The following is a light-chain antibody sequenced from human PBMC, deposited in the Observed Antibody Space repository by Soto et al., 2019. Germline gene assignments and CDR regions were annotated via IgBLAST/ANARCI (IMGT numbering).Light chain of an antibody. V-gene: IGKV1D-8*01. Sequence: VISMTQSPSLLSASTGDRVTISCRMSQDIKNYLAWYQQRLGKAPALLVYCASTLQNGVLSWFSGSWSGTVFSLTICRLQSEYFASYYCHQYYSYPFPFGPGTKGDV. J-gene: IGKJ3*01. CDR1: QDIKNY. CDR2: CAS. CDR3: HQYYSYPFP.